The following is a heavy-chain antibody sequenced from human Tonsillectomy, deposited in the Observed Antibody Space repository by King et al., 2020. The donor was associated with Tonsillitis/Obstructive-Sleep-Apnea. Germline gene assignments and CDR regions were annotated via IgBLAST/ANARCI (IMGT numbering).Heavy chain of an antibody. V-gene: IGHV3-23*04. CDR1: GFTFSNYA. CDR3: AKDFCTDGVCYTGYYYYYMDV. D-gene: IGHD2-8*01. Sequence: VQLVESGGGLVQPGGSLRLSCAASGFTFSNYAMSWVRQGPGKGLEWVSTLSGSGYSTYYADSVKVRFTISRDNSKNSLYLQMNSLRADDTALYYCAKDFCTDGVCYTGYYYYYMDVWGKGTTVTVSS. CDR2: LSGSGYST. J-gene: IGHJ6*03.